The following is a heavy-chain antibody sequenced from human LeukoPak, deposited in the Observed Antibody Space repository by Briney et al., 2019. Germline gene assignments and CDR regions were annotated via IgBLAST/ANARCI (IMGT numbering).Heavy chain of an antibody. V-gene: IGHV3-20*04. J-gene: IGHJ6*03. Sequence: GGSLRLSCAASGFTFSSYSMNWVRQAPGKGLEWVSGINWNGGSTGYADSVKGRFTISRDNAKNSLYLQMNSLRAEDTALYYCARGGCTNGVCLYYYYYMDVWGKGTTVTVSS. CDR3: ARGGCTNGVCLYYYYYMDV. CDR1: GFTFSSYS. CDR2: INWNGGST. D-gene: IGHD2-8*01.